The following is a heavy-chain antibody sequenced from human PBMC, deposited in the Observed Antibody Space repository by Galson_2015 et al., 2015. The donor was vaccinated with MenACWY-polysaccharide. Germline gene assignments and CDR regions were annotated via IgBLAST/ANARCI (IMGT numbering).Heavy chain of an antibody. V-gene: IGHV3-7*01. CDR3: TRFLRSGFSSFDY. J-gene: IGHJ4*02. D-gene: IGHD3-3*01. CDR1: GFTFSNYW. Sequence: SLRLSCAASGFTFSNYWMSWVRQAPGKGLEWVANIKEDGREKYYVDSVKGRFSISRDNAKNSLYLQMNSLRAEDTAVYYCTRFLRSGFSSFDYWGQGTLVTVSS. CDR2: IKEDGREK.